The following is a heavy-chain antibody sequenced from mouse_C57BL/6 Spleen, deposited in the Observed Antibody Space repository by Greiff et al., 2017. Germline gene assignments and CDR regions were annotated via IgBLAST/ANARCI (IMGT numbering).Heavy chain of an antibody. Sequence: EVKLQESGAELVRPGASVKLSCTASGFNIKDDYMHWVKQRPEQGLEWIGWIDPENGDTEYASKFQGKATITADTSSNTAYLQLSSLTSEDTAVYYCTTKDYGSSHWYFDVWGTGTTVTVSS. J-gene: IGHJ1*03. CDR2: IDPENGDT. D-gene: IGHD1-1*01. CDR1: GFNIKDDY. CDR3: TTKDYGSSHWYFDV. V-gene: IGHV14-4*01.